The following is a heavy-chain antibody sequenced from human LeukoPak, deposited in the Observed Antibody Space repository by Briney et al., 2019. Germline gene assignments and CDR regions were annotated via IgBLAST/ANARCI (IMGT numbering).Heavy chain of an antibody. Sequence: PSETLSLTCTGSGGSISSGSYYWSWIRQPAGKGLEWIGRIYTSGSTNYNPSLKSRVTILVDTSKKQFTLKLSSVTAADTAVYYCAREMATIRGFDYWGQGTLVTVSS. J-gene: IGHJ4*02. V-gene: IGHV4-61*02. CDR3: AREMATIRGFDY. D-gene: IGHD5-24*01. CDR1: GGSISSGSYY. CDR2: IYTSGST.